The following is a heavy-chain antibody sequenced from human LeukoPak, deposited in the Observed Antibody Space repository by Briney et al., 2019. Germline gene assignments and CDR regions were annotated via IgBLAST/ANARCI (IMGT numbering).Heavy chain of an antibody. J-gene: IGHJ4*02. CDR2: TYTSGST. CDR1: GGSISSYY. CDR3: ARVRVVGYYGSGSYISRENYFDY. Sequence: SETLSLTCTVSGGSISSYYWSWIRQPAGKGLEWIGRTYTSGSTNYNPSLKSRVTMSVDTSKNQFSLKLSSVTAADTAVYYCARVRVVGYYGSGSYISRENYFDYWGQGTLVTVSS. D-gene: IGHD3-10*01. V-gene: IGHV4-4*07.